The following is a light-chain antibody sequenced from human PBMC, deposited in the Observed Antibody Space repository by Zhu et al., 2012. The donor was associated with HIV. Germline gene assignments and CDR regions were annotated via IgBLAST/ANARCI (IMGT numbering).Light chain of an antibody. V-gene: IGKV3-20*01. CDR3: QQYASLPPT. Sequence: EIVLTQSPGTLSLSPGERATLSCRASQSVSSNYLAWYQQKPGQAPRPLIYGASTRAIGIPDRFSGSGSGTDFTLTINRLEPEDFAVYYCQQYASLPPTFGPGTKVDF. CDR2: GAS. CDR1: QSVSSNY. J-gene: IGKJ3*01.